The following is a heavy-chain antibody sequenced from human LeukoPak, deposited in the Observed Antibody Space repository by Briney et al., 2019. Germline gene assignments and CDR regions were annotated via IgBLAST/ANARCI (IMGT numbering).Heavy chain of an antibody. CDR3: ARGEAGITMIRGAPYFDY. CDR2: IYYSGST. CDR1: GGSISSGDYY. J-gene: IGHJ4*02. D-gene: IGHD3-22*01. Sequence: SETLSLTCTVSGGSISSGDYYWSWIRQPPGKGLEWIGYIYYSGSTYYNPSLKSRVTISVDTSKNQFSLKLSSVTAADTAVYYCARGEAGITMIRGAPYFDYWGQGTLVTVSS. V-gene: IGHV4-30-4*01.